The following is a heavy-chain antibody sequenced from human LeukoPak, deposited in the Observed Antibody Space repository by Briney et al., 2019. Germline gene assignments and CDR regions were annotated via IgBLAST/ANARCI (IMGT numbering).Heavy chain of an antibody. D-gene: IGHD4-17*01. CDR2: FYHSGSI. CDR3: ARTTVTNMFDF. V-gene: IGHV4-30-2*01. Sequence: SETLSLTCTVSGASISSGTHSWSWIRQPPGKGLEWIGYFYHSGSIYYNPSLKSRVTISVDRSKDQFSLNLSSVTAADTAVYCARTTVTNMFDFWGQGTPVTVSS. CDR1: GASISSGTHS. J-gene: IGHJ4*02.